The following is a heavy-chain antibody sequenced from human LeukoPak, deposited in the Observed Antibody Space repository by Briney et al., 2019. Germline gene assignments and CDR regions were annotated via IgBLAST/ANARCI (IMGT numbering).Heavy chain of an antibody. CDR1: GDSINSNNYY. CDR2: IYSSGRT. Sequence: PSQTLSLTCTVSGDSINSNNYYWSWIRQPAGKGLEWIGRIYSSGRTNYNPSLKSRVTISLDTSKNQFSLKLTSVTAADTAVYYCARHPSGRMWLQQGGWFDPWGQGTLVTVSS. D-gene: IGHD5-24*01. V-gene: IGHV4-61*02. J-gene: IGHJ5*02. CDR3: ARHPSGRMWLQQGGWFDP.